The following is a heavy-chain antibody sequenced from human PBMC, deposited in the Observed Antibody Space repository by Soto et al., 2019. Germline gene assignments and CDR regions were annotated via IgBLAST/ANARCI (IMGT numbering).Heavy chain of an antibody. Sequence: EVQLLESGGGLVQPGGSLRLSCAASGFTFSSYAMSWVRQAPGKGLEWVSAIGVSGDTTYYADSVKGRFTISRDNSMNTLYLQMGSLRAEETAVYYCAKVRRFGELRSLYWGQGTLVTVSS. CDR2: IGVSGDTT. V-gene: IGHV3-23*01. D-gene: IGHD3-10*01. CDR1: GFTFSSYA. CDR3: AKVRRFGELRSLY. J-gene: IGHJ4*02.